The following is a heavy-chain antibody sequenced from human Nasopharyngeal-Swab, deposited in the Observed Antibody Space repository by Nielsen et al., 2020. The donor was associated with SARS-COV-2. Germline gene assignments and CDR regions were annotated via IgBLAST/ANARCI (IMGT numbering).Heavy chain of an antibody. CDR2: ISSSSSYI. D-gene: IGHD3-3*01. V-gene: IGHV3-21*01. J-gene: IGHJ6*02. CDR1: GFTFNNYN. CDR3: ARDGLDYDFWSAYFMDV. Sequence: GESLKISCAASGFTFNNYNFNWVRQAPGKGLEWVSSISSSSSYIYYADSVKGRFTISIDNAKNSLYLQMNSLRAEDTAVYHCARDGLDYDFWSAYFMDVWGQGTTVTVSS.